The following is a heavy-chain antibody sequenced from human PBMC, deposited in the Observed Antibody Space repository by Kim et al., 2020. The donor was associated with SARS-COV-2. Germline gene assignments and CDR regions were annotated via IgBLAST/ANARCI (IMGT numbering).Heavy chain of an antibody. J-gene: IGHJ5*02. V-gene: IGHV1-69*13. CDR1: GGTFSSYA. D-gene: IGHD2-2*01. CDR2: IIPIFGTA. CDR3: ARGTPGGTVVPAGWFDP. Sequence: SVKVSCKASGGTFSSYAISWVRQAPGQGLEWMGGIIPIFGTANYAQKFQGRVTITADESTSTAYMELSSLRSEDTAVYYCARGTPGGTVVPAGWFDPWGQGTLVTVSS.